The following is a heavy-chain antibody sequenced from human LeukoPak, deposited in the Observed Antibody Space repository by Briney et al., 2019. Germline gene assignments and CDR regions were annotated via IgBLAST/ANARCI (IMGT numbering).Heavy chain of an antibody. D-gene: IGHD3-10*01. CDR1: GYTFTSYY. V-gene: IGHV1-46*01. CDR2: INPNAGTT. J-gene: IGHJ5*02. Sequence: ASVKVSCKASGYTFTSYYMHWVRQAPGQGLEWMGIINPNAGTTSYAQKFQGRVTVTRDTSTSTVYMELSSLRSEDTAVYYCARGRLGTWFGELKAWGQGTLVTVSS. CDR3: ARGRLGTWFGELKA.